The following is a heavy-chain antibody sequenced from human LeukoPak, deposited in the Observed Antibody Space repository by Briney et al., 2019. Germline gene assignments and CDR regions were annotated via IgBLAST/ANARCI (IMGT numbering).Heavy chain of an antibody. J-gene: IGHJ4*02. D-gene: IGHD3-16*02. CDR2: IYHSGST. V-gene: IGHV4-30-2*01. CDR3: ARGVTSLYFDY. CDR1: GGSISSGGYS. Sequence: SETLSLTCTVSGGSISSGGYSWSWIRQPPGKGLEWIGYIYHSGSTYYNPSLKSRVTISVDRSKNQLSLNLSSVTAADTAVYYCARGVTSLYFDYWGQGTLVTVSS.